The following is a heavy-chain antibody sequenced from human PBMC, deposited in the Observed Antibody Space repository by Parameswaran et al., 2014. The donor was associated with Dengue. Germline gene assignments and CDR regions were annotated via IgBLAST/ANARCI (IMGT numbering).Heavy chain of an antibody. D-gene: IGHD6-19*01. CDR3: ASAQSSGWYRFDY. CDR2: ISSSSSYI. J-gene: IGHJ4*02. Sequence: WIRSAPRKGLEWVSSISSSSSYIYYADSVKGRFTISRDNAKNSLYLQMNSLRAEDTAVYYCASAQSSGWYRFDYWGQGTLVTVSS. V-gene: IGHV3-21*01.